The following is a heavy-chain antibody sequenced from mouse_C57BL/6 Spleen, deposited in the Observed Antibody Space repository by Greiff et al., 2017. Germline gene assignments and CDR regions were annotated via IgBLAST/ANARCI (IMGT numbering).Heavy chain of an antibody. J-gene: IGHJ2*01. CDR1: GYTFTEYT. V-gene: IGHV1-62-2*01. D-gene: IGHD3-2*02. CDR3: ARHEEGLYYFDY. CDR2: VYPGSGSI. Sequence: QVHVKQSGAELVKPGASVKLSCKASGYTFTEYTIHWVKQRSGQGLEWIGWVYPGSGSIKYNEKFKDKATLTADKSSSTVYMELSRLTSADSAVYFCARHEEGLYYFDYWGQGTTLTVSS.